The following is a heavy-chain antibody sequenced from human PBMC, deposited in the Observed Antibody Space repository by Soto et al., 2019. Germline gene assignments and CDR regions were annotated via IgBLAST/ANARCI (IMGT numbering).Heavy chain of an antibody. J-gene: IGHJ6*03. Sequence: ASVKVSCKASGYTFTSYGISWVRQAPGQGLEWMGWISAYNGNTNYAQKLQGRVTMTTDTSTSTAYMELRSLRSDDKAVYYCARGLLEQWLPEENTNGVRVDYYYYYYMDVWGKGTTVTVSS. D-gene: IGHD6-19*01. CDR3: ARGLLEQWLPEENTNGVRVDYYYYYYMDV. CDR2: ISAYNGNT. CDR1: GYTFTSYG. V-gene: IGHV1-18*01.